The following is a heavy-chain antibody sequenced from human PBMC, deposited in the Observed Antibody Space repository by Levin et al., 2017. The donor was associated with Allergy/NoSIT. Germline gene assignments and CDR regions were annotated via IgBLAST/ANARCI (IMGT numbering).Heavy chain of an antibody. V-gene: IGHV1-18*01. CDR3: ARVGDIVLLPAASRSYYYYYAMDV. CDR2: ISAYNGKT. J-gene: IGHJ6*02. Sequence: GESLKISCKASGYSFTNYGISWVRQAPGQGLEWMGWISAYNGKTNYEQKLQGRVTMTTDTSTSTAFMELRSLRSDDTAVYYCARVGDIVLLPAASRSYYYYYAMDVWGQGTTVTVSS. CDR1: GYSFTNYG. D-gene: IGHD2-2*01.